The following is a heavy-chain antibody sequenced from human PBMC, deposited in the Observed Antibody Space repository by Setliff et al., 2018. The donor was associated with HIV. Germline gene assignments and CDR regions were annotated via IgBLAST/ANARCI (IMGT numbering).Heavy chain of an antibody. V-gene: IGHV4-34*01. CDR2: INQSENT. D-gene: IGHD3-3*01. Sequence: SETLSLTCTVYGGSFSGYYWSWIRQPPGMGLEWIGEINQSENTNYNPSLKSRVTISADPSKNQFSLKVTSMTAADTAIYYCLRARAEWVELHSVPSYFDYWGQGTLVTVSS. CDR1: GGSFSGYY. J-gene: IGHJ4*02. CDR3: LRARAEWVELHSVPSYFDY.